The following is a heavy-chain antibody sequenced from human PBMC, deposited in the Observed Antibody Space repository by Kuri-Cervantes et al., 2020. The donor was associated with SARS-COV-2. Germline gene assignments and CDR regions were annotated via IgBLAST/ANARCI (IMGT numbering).Heavy chain of an antibody. J-gene: IGHJ2*01. CDR2: ISYDGSNK. V-gene: IGHV3-30-3*01. CDR3: ARGNDFWSGRDWYFDL. D-gene: IGHD3-3*01. CDR1: GFTFSSYT. Sequence: GESLKISCAASGFTFSSYTMHWVRQAPGKGLEWVAVISYDGSNKYYADSVKGRFTISRDNSKNTLYLQMNSLRAEDTAVYYCARGNDFWSGRDWYFDLWGRGTLVTVSS.